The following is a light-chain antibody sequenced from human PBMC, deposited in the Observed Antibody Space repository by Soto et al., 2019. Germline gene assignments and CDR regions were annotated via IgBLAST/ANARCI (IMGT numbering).Light chain of an antibody. CDR3: QQYGNSPIT. CDR2: DAT. CDR1: QSVSSY. Sequence: PGERATLSCRASQSVSSYLAWYQQRAGLAPRLLIYDATSRAFGVPDRFSGSGSGTDFTLTISRLEPEDFAVYSCQQYGNSPITFGQGTRLEIK. J-gene: IGKJ5*01. V-gene: IGKV3D-20*01.